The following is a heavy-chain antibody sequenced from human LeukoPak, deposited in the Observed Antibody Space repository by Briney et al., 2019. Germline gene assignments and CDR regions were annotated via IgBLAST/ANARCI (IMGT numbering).Heavy chain of an antibody. D-gene: IGHD3-22*01. CDR3: ATGSHGSSGYYG. V-gene: IGHV1-46*01. J-gene: IGHJ4*02. CDR1: GYTFTSYY. Sequence: ASVKVSCKASGYTFTSYYMHWVRQAPGQGLEWMGLINPTGGSTGYAQKFQGRVTMTEDTSTDTAYMELSSLRSEDTAVYYCATGSHGSSGYYGWGQGTLVTVSS. CDR2: INPTGGST.